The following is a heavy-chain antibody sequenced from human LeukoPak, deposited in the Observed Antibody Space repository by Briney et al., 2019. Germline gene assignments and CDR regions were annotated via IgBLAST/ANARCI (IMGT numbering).Heavy chain of an antibody. CDR3: ARDTPIAARSHYYMDV. Sequence: SVKVSCKASGGTFSSYAISWVRQAPGQGLEWMGEIIPIFGTANYAQKFQGRVTITTDESTSTAYMELSSLRSEDTAVYYCARDTPIAARSHYYMDVWGKGTTVTVSS. CDR2: IIPIFGTA. V-gene: IGHV1-69*05. J-gene: IGHJ6*03. CDR1: GGTFSSYA. D-gene: IGHD6-6*01.